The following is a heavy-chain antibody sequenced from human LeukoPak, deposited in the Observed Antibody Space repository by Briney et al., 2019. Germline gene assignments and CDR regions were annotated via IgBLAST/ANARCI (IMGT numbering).Heavy chain of an antibody. CDR2: ISSSSSYI. V-gene: IGHV3-21*01. CDR1: GFTFSSYS. J-gene: IGHJ3*02. CDR3: AREYYCSGGSCYPRALDI. D-gene: IGHD2-15*01. Sequence: GGSLRLSCAASGFTFSSYSMNWVRQAPGKGLEWVSSISSSSSYIYYADSVKGRFTISRDNAKNSLYLQMNSLRAEDTAVYYCAREYYCSGGSCYPRALDIWGQGTMVTVSS.